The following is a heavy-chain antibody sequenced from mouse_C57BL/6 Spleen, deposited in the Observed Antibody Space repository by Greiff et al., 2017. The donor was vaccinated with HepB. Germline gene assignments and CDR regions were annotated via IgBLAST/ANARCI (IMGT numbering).Heavy chain of an antibody. V-gene: IGHV1-7*01. CDR3: ARSPIYDGYYHYFDY. J-gene: IGHJ2*01. CDR1: GYTFTSYW. Sequence: VQLQQSGAELAKPGASVKLSCKASGYTFTSYWMHWVKQRPGQGLEWIGYINPSSGYTKYNQKFKDKATLTADKSYSTAYMQLSSLTYEDSAVYSCARSPIYDGYYHYFDYWGQGTTLTVSS. D-gene: IGHD2-3*01. CDR2: INPSSGYT.